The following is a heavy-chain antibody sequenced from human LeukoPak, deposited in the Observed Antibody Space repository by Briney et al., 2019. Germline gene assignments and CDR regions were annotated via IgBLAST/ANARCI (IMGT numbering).Heavy chain of an antibody. CDR3: ARDGPTGWQLAVSLDY. J-gene: IGHJ4*02. CDR1: GYTFTSYG. CDR2: ISAYNGNT. Sequence: ASVKVSCKASGYTFTSYGISWVRQAPGQGLEWMGWISAYNGNTNYAQKLQGRVTMTTDTSTSTAYMELRSLRSDDTAVYYCARDGPTGWQLAVSLDYWGQGTLVTVSS. D-gene: IGHD6-6*01. V-gene: IGHV1-18*01.